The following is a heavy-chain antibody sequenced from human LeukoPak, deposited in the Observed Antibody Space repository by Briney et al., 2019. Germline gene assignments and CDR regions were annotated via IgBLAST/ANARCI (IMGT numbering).Heavy chain of an antibody. Sequence: SETLSLTCTVSGGAISSDYCSWIWQPPGKGLEWIWDIYYSGSTNYNPSLKSRVPISVDTSKNQFSLKLRSVTAADPAVYYCARGSGGWPDYWGQGPLVTVSS. D-gene: IGHD6-19*01. CDR2: IYYSGST. J-gene: IGHJ4*02. V-gene: IGHV4-59*01. CDR1: GGAISSDY. CDR3: ARGSGGWPDY.